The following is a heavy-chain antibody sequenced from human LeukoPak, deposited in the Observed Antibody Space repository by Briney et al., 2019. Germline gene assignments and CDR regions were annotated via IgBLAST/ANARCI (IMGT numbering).Heavy chain of an antibody. CDR3: ARLSAYYYGSYFYYYMDV. V-gene: IGHV3-30*04. Sequence: PGGSLRLSCAASGFTFSSYAMHWVRQAPGKGLEWVAVISYDGSNKYYAESVKGRFTISRDNSKNTLYLQMNSLRAEDTALYYCARLSAYYYGSYFYYYMDVWGKGTTVTVSS. CDR1: GFTFSSYA. J-gene: IGHJ6*03. D-gene: IGHD3-10*01. CDR2: ISYDGSNK.